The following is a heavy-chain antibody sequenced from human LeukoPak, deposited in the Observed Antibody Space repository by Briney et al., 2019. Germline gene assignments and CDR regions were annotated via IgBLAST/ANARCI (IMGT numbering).Heavy chain of an antibody. CDR1: GGSFSGYY. V-gene: IGHV4-34*01. D-gene: IGHD6-19*01. CDR2: INHSGST. Sequence: SETLSLTCAVYGGSFSGYYWSWIRQPPGKELEWIGEINHSGSTNYNPSLKSRVTISVDTSKNQFSLKLSSVTAADTAVYYCARRLAVAGTWDYFDYWGQGTLVTVSS. J-gene: IGHJ4*02. CDR3: ARRLAVAGTWDYFDY.